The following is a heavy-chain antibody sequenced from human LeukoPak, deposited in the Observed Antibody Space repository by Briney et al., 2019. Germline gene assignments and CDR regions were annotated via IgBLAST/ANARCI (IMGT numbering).Heavy chain of an antibody. CDR3: ARGKKYYYGSGSYNHFDY. Sequence: SETLSLTCAVYGGSFSGYYWSWIRQPPGKGLERIGEINHSGSTNYNPSLKSRVTISVDTSKNQFSLKLSSVTAADTAVYYCARGKKYYYGSGSYNHFDYWGQGTLVTVSS. V-gene: IGHV4-34*01. CDR2: INHSGST. CDR1: GGSFSGYY. J-gene: IGHJ4*02. D-gene: IGHD3-10*01.